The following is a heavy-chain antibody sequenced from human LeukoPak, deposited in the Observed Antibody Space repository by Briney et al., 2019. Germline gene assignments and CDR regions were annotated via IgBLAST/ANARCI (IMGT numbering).Heavy chain of an antibody. CDR3: AREGDGSDNAFDI. D-gene: IGHD5-12*01. V-gene: IGHV1-2*02. CDR2: INPNSGGT. CDR1: GYTFTGYY. J-gene: IGHJ3*02. Sequence: GASVKVSCKASGYTFTGYYMHWLRQAPGQGLEWMGRINPNSGGTNYAQKFQGRVTMTRDTSISTAYMELSRLRSDDTAVYYCAREGDGSDNAFDIWGQGTMVTVSS.